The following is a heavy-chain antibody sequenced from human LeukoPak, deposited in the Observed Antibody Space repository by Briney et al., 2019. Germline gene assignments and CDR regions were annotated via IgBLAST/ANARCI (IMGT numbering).Heavy chain of an antibody. J-gene: IGHJ5*02. CDR2: INPSGGST. CDR3: ARGFRLSAIEDWFDP. Sequence: ASVEVSCKASGYTFTSYYMHWVRQAPGQGLEWMGIINPSGGSTSYAQKFQGRVTMTRDTSTSTVYMELSSLRSEDTAVYYCARGFRLSAIEDWFDPWGQGTLVTVSS. D-gene: IGHD2-2*02. CDR1: GYTFTSYY. V-gene: IGHV1-46*01.